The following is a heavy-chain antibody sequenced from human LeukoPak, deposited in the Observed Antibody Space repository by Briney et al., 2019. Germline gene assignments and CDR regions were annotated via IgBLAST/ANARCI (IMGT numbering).Heavy chain of an antibody. Sequence: ASVKVSCKASGYTFTGYYMHWVRQAPGQGLEWMGRINPNSGGTNYAQKFQGRVTMTRDTSISTAYMELSRLRSDDTAVYYCARDADSSGYYCLTQDYWGQGTLVTVSS. CDR3: ARDADSSGYYCLTQDY. V-gene: IGHV1-2*06. CDR2: INPNSGGT. J-gene: IGHJ4*02. D-gene: IGHD3-22*01. CDR1: GYTFTGYY.